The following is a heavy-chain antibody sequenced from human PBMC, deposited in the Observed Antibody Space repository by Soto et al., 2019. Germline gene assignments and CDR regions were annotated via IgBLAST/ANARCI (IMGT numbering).Heavy chain of an antibody. J-gene: IGHJ6*02. D-gene: IGHD3-22*01. Sequence: SGAEVKKPGASVKFSCKASGYTFTNYGISWVRQAPGQGLEWMGWISGYNGNTKYAQKFQGRVTMTTDTPTNTAYMELRSLRSDDTAVYYCARDREYYYDSSGNYYYHYGMDVWGQGTTVTVS. V-gene: IGHV1-18*04. CDR1: GYTFTNYG. CDR2: ISGYNGNT. CDR3: ARDREYYYDSSGNYYYHYGMDV.